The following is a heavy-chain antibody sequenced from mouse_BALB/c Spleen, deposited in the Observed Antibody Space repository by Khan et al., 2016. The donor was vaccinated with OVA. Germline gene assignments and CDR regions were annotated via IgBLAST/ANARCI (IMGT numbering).Heavy chain of an antibody. V-gene: IGHV1S136*01. CDR3: VRALHYYGSSYEGFAY. J-gene: IGHJ3*01. CDR2: IHPYTYDV. CDR1: GYTFTSYV. Sequence: VQLQQSGPELVKPGASVKMSCKVSGYTFTSYVMHWVKQKPGQGLEWIGYIHPYTYDVKYNEKFKGKATLTSAKSSSTAYMELSILTSEDSAVYYCVRALHYYGSSYEGFAYWGQGTLVTVSA. D-gene: IGHD1-1*01.